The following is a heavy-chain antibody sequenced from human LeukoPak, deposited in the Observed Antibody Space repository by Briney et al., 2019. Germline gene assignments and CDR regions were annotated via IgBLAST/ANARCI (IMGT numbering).Heavy chain of an antibody. Sequence: GRSLRLSCAASGFTFSSYGMHWVRQAPGKGLEWVAVISYDGSNKYYADSVKGRFTISRDNSKNTLYLQMNSLRAEDTAVYYCARALSGRYGMDVWGKGTTVTVSS. CDR2: ISYDGSNK. CDR3: ARALSGRYGMDV. V-gene: IGHV3-30*03. D-gene: IGHD3-10*01. J-gene: IGHJ6*04. CDR1: GFTFSSYG.